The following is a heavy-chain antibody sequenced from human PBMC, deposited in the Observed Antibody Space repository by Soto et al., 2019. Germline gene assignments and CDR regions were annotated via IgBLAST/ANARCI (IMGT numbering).Heavy chain of an antibody. CDR2: IGGGTGAT. CDR3: AKNAMSTVTRRGQYFDS. Sequence: EVQLLESGGGLVQPGGSLRLSCAASGFTFNTYAMSWVRQAPGEGLEWVSGIGGGTGATYNADSVKGRFIISRDNSKNTLYLQMNNLRVEDTAVYYCAKNAMSTVTRRGQYFDSWGPGTLVTVSS. V-gene: IGHV3-23*01. CDR1: GFTFNTYA. D-gene: IGHD4-17*01. J-gene: IGHJ4*02.